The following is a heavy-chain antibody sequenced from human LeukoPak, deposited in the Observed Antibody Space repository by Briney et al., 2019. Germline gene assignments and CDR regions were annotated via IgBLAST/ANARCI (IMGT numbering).Heavy chain of an antibody. CDR3: ARGPPHIVVVPAAQGYFQH. J-gene: IGHJ1*01. D-gene: IGHD2-2*01. Sequence: PSETLSLTCAVYGGSFSGYYWSWIRQPPGKGLEWIGEINHSGSTNYNPSLKSRVTISVDTSKNQFSLKLSSVTAADTAVYYCARGPPHIVVVPAAQGYFQHWGQGTLVTASS. V-gene: IGHV4-34*01. CDR2: INHSGST. CDR1: GGSFSGYY.